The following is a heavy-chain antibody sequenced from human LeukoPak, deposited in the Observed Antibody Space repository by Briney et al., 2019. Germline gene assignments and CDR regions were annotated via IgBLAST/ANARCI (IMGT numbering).Heavy chain of an antibody. CDR1: GCPFSSYS. J-gene: IGHJ4*02. CDR2: ISSSSRSM. D-gene: IGHD5-24*01. V-gene: IGHV3-21*01. Sequence: GGSLRLFCAACGCPFSSYSINGVRKAPGRGLECVSSISSSSRSMYYADSLKARFTISRDNARNSLYLQMNSLRAEDTAVYYCARDQSDGYNSDYWGQRTLVTVSS. CDR3: ARDQSDGYNSDY.